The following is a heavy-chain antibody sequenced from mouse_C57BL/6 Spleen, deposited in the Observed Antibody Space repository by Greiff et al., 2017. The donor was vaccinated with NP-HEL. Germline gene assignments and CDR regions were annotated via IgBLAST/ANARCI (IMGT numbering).Heavy chain of an antibody. V-gene: IGHV1-55*01. J-gene: IGHJ4*01. CDR3: ARAYGSTLYAMDY. CDR1: GYTFTSYW. Sequence: QVQLKQPGAELVKPGASVKMSCKASGYTFTSYWITWVKQRPGQGLEWIGDIYPGSGSTNYNEKFKSKATLTVDTSSSTAYMQLSSLTSEDSAVYYCARAYGSTLYAMDYWGQGTSVTVSS. CDR2: IYPGSGST. D-gene: IGHD1-1*01.